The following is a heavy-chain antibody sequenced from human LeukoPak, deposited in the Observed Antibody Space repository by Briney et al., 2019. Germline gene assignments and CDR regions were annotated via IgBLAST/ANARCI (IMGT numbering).Heavy chain of an antibody. CDR2: IRVSGSNT. CDR1: GFTFGNYA. D-gene: IGHD2-15*01. V-gene: IGHV3-23*01. J-gene: IGHJ6*02. Sequence: PGGSLRLSCAGSGFTFGNYAMSWVRQAPGKGLEWVSTIRVSGSNTYYADSVKGRFTISRDNSKNTLYLQMNSLRAEDTAEYYCAKKPAAGYCSGGSCSTYYYFNGMDVWGQGTTVTVSS. CDR3: AKKPAAGYCSGGSCSTYYYFNGMDV.